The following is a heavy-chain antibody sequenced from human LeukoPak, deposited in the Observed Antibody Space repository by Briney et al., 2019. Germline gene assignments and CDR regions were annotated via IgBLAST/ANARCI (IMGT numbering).Heavy chain of an antibody. CDR2: INPNSGGT. D-gene: IGHD2-2*01. V-gene: IGHV1-2*04. J-gene: IGHJ3*02. Sequence: GASVKVSCKASGYTFTGYYMHWVRQAPGQGLEWMGWINPNSGGTNYAQKFQGWVTMTRDTSISTAYMELSRLRSDDTAVYYCAVPLGYCSSTSCYQGGGGSSSGWYGAFDIWGQGTMVTVSS. CDR1: GYTFTGYY. CDR3: AVPLGYCSSTSCYQGGGGSSSGWYGAFDI.